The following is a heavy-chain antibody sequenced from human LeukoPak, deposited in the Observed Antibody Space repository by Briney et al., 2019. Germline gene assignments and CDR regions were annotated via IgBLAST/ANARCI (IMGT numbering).Heavy chain of an antibody. Sequence: GESLKISCQGSGYSFTTYWIAWVRQMPGKGLEWMGIIYPGDTDTRYSPSSQGQVTISADKSISTAYLQWSSLKASDTAMYFCARSDSSGSRGFAYWGQGALVTVSS. CDR1: GYSFTTYW. CDR2: IYPGDTDT. CDR3: ARSDSSGSRGFAY. V-gene: IGHV5-51*01. J-gene: IGHJ4*02. D-gene: IGHD3-10*01.